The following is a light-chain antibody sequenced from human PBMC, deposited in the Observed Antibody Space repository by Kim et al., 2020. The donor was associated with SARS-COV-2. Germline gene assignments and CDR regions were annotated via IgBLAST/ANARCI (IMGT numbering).Light chain of an antibody. CDR1: QSINIY. Sequence: DIQMTQSPSSLSAFVGDRVIITCRASQSINIYLSWYQQKPGKAPNLLIYAGSILQSGVPSRFSGSGSGTDFTLTISSLQPEDFATYYCQQSYNTPTFGQGTKVDIK. CDR2: AGS. V-gene: IGKV1-39*01. CDR3: QQSYNTPT. J-gene: IGKJ1*01.